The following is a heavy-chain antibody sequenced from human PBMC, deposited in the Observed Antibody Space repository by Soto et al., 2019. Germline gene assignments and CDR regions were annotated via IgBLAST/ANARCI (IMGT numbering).Heavy chain of an antibody. CDR3: AKDKLSGSVARGGMDV. V-gene: IGHV4-59*01. Sequence: SETLSLACTVSGGSISGYYLSWIRQPPGKGLEWIVYIYYSGITNYHPSLKSRVTISVDTSKNQFSLKMSSVTAADTAVYYCAKDKLSGSVARGGMDVWGQGTTVTRLL. CDR1: GGSISGYY. CDR2: IYYSGIT. D-gene: IGHD2-15*01. J-gene: IGHJ6*02.